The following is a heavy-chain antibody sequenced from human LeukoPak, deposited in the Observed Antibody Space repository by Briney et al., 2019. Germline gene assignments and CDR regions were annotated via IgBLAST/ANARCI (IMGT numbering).Heavy chain of an antibody. D-gene: IGHD3-10*01. V-gene: IGHV5-51*01. CDR2: IYPADSDT. CDR3: ARPLIFITVVRGHKRDAFDI. J-gene: IGHJ3*02. CDR1: GYSFNSYW. Sequence: GESLKISCKGSGYSFNSYWIGWVRQMPGKGLEWMGIIYPADSDTRYSPSFQGQVTISADKSISTAYLQWSSLEASDTAMYYCARPLIFITVVRGHKRDAFDIWGQGTMVTVSS.